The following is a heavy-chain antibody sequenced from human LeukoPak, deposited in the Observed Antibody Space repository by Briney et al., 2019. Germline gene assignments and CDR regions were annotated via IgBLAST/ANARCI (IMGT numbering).Heavy chain of an antibody. D-gene: IGHD3-16*01. CDR2: ISAGGGTT. CDR1: GFTFSSYV. J-gene: IGHJ4*02. CDR3: AKDRDGGSNTRAKGFDY. V-gene: IGHV3-23*01. Sequence: GGSLRLSCAASGFTFSSYVMSWVRQAPGKGLEWVAAISAGGGTTYYTDSVKGRFTISRDKSRSTLYLQMNSLTAEDTAEYYCAKDRDGGSNTRAKGFDYWGQGTLVTVSS.